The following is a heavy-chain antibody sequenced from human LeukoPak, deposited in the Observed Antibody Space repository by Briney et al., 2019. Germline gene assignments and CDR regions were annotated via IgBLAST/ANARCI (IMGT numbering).Heavy chain of an antibody. CDR1: GFTFSSYS. V-gene: IGHV3-48*02. CDR3: ARDNDWAFDY. D-gene: IGHD3-9*01. J-gene: IGHJ4*02. Sequence: GGSLRLSCAASGFTFSSYSFNWVRQAPGKGLEWISYISSSTSAIYYADSVKGRFTISRDNAKSSLYLQMESLRDDDTAVYYCARDNDWAFDYWGQGTLVTVSS. CDR2: ISSSTSAI.